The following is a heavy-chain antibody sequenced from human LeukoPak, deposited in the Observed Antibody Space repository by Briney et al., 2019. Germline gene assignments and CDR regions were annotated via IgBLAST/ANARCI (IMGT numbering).Heavy chain of an antibody. CDR1: GGSISSSNW. D-gene: IGHD6-13*01. CDR2: IYHSGST. Sequence: SETLSLTCAVSGGSISSSNWWSWVRQPPGKGLEWIGEIYHSGSTNYNPSLKSRVTISVDKSNNQFSLKLSSVTAADTAVYYCARVKAYSSPLMFDPWGQGTLVTVSS. CDR3: ARVKAYSSPLMFDP. J-gene: IGHJ5*02. V-gene: IGHV4-4*02.